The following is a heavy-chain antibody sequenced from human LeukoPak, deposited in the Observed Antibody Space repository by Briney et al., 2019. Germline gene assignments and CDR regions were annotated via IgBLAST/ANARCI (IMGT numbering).Heavy chain of an antibody. CDR2: IYPDDSDT. D-gene: IGHD6-19*01. CDR3: AREDSSGWYFDY. CDR1: GYNFPTYW. Sequence: GESLKISCKGSGYNFPTYWIVWVRQMPGKGLEWMGIIYPDDSDTRQRPSFQGQVTISVDKSINTAYLQWSGLKASDTAMYYCAREDSSGWYFDYWGQGTLVTVSS. V-gene: IGHV5-51*01. J-gene: IGHJ4*02.